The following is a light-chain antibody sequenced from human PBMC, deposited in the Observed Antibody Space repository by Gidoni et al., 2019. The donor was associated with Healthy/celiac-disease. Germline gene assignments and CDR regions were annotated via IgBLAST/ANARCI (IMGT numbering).Light chain of an antibody. CDR1: SSNIGAGYD. V-gene: IGLV1-40*01. CDR3: QSYNSSLSGSV. Sequence: QSVLTQPPSLSGAPGQRVTISCTGSSSNIGAGYDVHWYQQLPGTAPKLLIYGNSNRPSGVPDRFSGSKSGTSASLAITGLQAEVEADYYCQSYNSSLSGSVFGGGTKLTVL. CDR2: GNS. J-gene: IGLJ2*01.